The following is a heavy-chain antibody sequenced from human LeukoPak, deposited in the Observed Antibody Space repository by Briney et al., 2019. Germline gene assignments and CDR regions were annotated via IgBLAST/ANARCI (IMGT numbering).Heavy chain of an antibody. Sequence: GGSLRLSCAASGFSFSSDWMSWVRQAPGKGLEWVANIKQDGSEKYYVDSVKGRFTISRDNAKNSLYLQMNSLRAEDTAVYYCAKGWLSYANWFDPWGQGTLVTVSS. D-gene: IGHD3-3*01. V-gene: IGHV3-7*05. CDR2: IKQDGSEK. J-gene: IGHJ5*02. CDR1: GFSFSSDW. CDR3: AKGWLSYANWFDP.